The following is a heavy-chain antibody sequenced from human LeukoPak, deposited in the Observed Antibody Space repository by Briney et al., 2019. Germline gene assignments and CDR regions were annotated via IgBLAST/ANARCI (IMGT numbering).Heavy chain of an antibody. D-gene: IGHD1-26*01. CDR1: GFTFSDYY. V-gene: IGHV3-11*01. CDR3: VRQQTSHGNFDY. J-gene: IGHJ4*02. CDR2: ISSSGSTI. Sequence: GGSLRLSCAASGFTFSDYYMGWIRQAPGKGLEWVSYISSSGSTIYYADSVKGRFTISRDNAKNSLYLQMNSLRAEDTAVYYCVRQQTSHGNFDYWGQGTLVTVSS.